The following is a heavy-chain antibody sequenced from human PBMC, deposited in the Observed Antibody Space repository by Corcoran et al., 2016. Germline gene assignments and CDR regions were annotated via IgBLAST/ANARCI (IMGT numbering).Heavy chain of an antibody. CDR1: GYTFTSYA. J-gene: IGHJ4*02. CDR2: INAGNGNT. Sequence: QVQLVQSGAEVKKPGASVKVSCKASGYTFTSYAMHWVRQAPGQRLEWMGWINAGNGNTKYSQKFQGRVTITRDTSASTAYMELSSLRSEDTAVYYCARGTGPLEWSYFDYWGQGTLVTVSS. V-gene: IGHV1-3*01. CDR3: ARGTGPLEWSYFDY. D-gene: IGHD3-3*01.